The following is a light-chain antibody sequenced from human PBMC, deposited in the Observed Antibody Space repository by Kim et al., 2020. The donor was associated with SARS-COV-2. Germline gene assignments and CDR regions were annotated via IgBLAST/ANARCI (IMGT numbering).Light chain of an antibody. CDR2: DAS. J-gene: IGKJ5*01. CDR1: HSIGNS. V-gene: IGKV3-11*01. CDR3: QQRSSWPPT. Sequence: SCPGERATLSCRASHSIGNSLAWYQQKPGQTPRLLIHDASNGATDIPARFSGSGSGTDFTLTISSLEPEDFAVYFCQQRSSWPPTFGQGTRLEIK.